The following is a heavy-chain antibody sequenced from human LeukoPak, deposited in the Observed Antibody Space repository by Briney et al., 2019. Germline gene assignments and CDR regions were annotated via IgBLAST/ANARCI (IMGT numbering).Heavy chain of an antibody. CDR3: AKDKSRPWFGELESFDY. V-gene: IGHV3-23*01. Sequence: HPGGSLRLSCAASGFTFSSYAMSWVRQAPGKGLEWVSTVSSGDGITYYADSVKGRFTISRDNSQHTLYLQVSSLRAEDTAVYYCAKDKSRPWFGELESFDYWGQGTLVTVSS. CDR1: GFTFSSYA. CDR2: VSSGDGIT. D-gene: IGHD3-10*01. J-gene: IGHJ4*02.